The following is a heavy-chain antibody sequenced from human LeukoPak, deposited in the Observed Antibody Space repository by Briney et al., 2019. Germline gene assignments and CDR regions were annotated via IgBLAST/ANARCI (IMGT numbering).Heavy chain of an antibody. V-gene: IGHV4-39*01. J-gene: IGHJ2*01. CDR1: GASISSRPYY. CDR3: ARNPGDYGSWYFDL. Sequence: PSETLSLTCTASGASISSRPYYWGWIRQPPGKGLEWIGSISNSGSTYYSPSLKSRVTISVDTSKNQFSLKLSSVTAADTAVYYCARNPGDYGSWYFDLWGRGTLVTVSS. D-gene: IGHD4-17*01. CDR2: ISNSGST.